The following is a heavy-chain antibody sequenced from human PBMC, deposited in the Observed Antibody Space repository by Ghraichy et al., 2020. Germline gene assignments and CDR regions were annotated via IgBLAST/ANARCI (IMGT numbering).Heavy chain of an antibody. J-gene: IGHJ4*02. V-gene: IGHV4-34*01. D-gene: IGHD3-22*01. CDR3: ARRAYYYDSSGYYYFDY. CDR2: INHSGST. Sequence: SETLSLTCAVYGGSFSGYYWSWIRQPPGKGLEWIGEINHSGSTNYNPSLKSRVTISVDTSKNQFSLKLSSVTAADTAVYYCARRAYYYDSSGYYYFDYWGQGTLVTVSS. CDR1: GGSFSGYY.